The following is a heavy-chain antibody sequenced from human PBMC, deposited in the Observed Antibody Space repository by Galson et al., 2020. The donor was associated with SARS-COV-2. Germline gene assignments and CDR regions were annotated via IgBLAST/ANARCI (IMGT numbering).Heavy chain of an antibody. CDR1: GYTFTSYD. Sequence: ASVKVSCKASGYTFTSYDINWVRQATGQGLEWMGWMNPNSGNTGYAQKFQGRVTMTRNTSISTAYMELSSLRSEDTAVYYCVGPVVVVAATALNYWGQGTLVTVSS. CDR3: VGPVVVVAATALNY. D-gene: IGHD2-15*01. CDR2: MNPNSGNT. V-gene: IGHV1-8*01. J-gene: IGHJ4*02.